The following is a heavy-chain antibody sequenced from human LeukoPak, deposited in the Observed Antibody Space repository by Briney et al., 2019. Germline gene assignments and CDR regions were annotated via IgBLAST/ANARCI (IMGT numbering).Heavy chain of an antibody. V-gene: IGHV3-33*01. D-gene: IGHD3-22*01. J-gene: IGHJ3*02. CDR3: ARAMLPYYYDSSGYDAFDI. Sequence: GRSLRLSCAASGFTFSSYGMHWVRQAPGKALEWVAVIWYDGSNKYYADSVKGRFTISRDNSKNTLYLQMNSLRVEDTAVYYCARAMLPYYYDSSGYDAFDIWGQGTMVTVSS. CDR2: IWYDGSNK. CDR1: GFTFSSYG.